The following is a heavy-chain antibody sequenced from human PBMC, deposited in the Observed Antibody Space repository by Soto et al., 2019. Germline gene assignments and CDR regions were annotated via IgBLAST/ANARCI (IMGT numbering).Heavy chain of an antibody. CDR3: ARGLSSYSDH. Sequence: ASVKVSCKAYGCTFVEYDFNWVRQGAGQGLEWLGWMNPNTGNTAIAQKFQGRLTLTRDTSTHTAYMVLTSLASDDSAVYYCARGLSSYSDHWAQGTLVTVS. CDR2: MNPNTGNT. D-gene: IGHD6-13*01. V-gene: IGHV1-8*01. J-gene: IGHJ4*02. CDR1: GCTFVEYD.